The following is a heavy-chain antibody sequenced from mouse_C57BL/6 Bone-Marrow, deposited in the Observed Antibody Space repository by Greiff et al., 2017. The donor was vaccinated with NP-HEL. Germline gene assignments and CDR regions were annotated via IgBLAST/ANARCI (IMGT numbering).Heavy chain of an antibody. J-gene: IGHJ3*01. V-gene: IGHV1-26*01. CDR1: GYTFTDYY. D-gene: IGHD1-1*01. CDR2: INPNNGGT. CDR3: AHPYYYGSSFAY. Sequence: VQLQQSGPELVKPGASVKISCKASGYTFTDYYMNWVKQSHGKSLEWIGDINPNNGGTSYNQKFKGKATLTVDKSSSTAYMELRSLTSEDSAVYYCAHPYYYGSSFAYWGQGTLVTVSA.